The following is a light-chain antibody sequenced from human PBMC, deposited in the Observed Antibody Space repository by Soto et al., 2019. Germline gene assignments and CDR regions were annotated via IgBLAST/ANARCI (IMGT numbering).Light chain of an antibody. CDR3: TSYTGNSALL. CDR1: TTDIGAYNY. J-gene: IGLJ2*01. Sequence: QSALTQPASVSGSPGQSITISCTGTTTDIGAYNYVSWYQQYPGKAPKVMIYEVRKRPSGVSNRFSGSESGNTASLTISGLQAEDEADYYCTSYTGNSALLFGGGTKVTVL. CDR2: EVR. V-gene: IGLV2-14*01.